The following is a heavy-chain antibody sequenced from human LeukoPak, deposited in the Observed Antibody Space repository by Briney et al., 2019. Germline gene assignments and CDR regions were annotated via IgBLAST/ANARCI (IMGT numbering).Heavy chain of an antibody. V-gene: IGHV5-51*01. D-gene: IGHD3-3*01. CDR2: IYPGDSDI. Sequence: GESLKISCKGSGYSFTSYWIGWVRQMSGKGLDWMGIIYPGDSDIRYSPSFQGQVTISADKSISTAYLQWSSLKASDTAMYYCARRVTIFGVVVLDYWGQGTLVSVSS. J-gene: IGHJ4*02. CDR1: GYSFTSYW. CDR3: ARRVTIFGVVVLDY.